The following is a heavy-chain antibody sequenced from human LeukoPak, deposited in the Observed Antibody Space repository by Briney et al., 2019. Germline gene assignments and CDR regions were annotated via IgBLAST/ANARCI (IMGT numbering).Heavy chain of an antibody. V-gene: IGHV4-59*01. Sequence: PSETLSLPCTVSGGSISSYYWSWIRQPPGKGLEWIGYISYSGSSNFNPSLKSRVTISVDTSKNQFSLKLSSVTAADTAVYYCAREGTAGTNLNWFDPWGQGTLVTVSS. J-gene: IGHJ5*02. CDR1: GGSISSYY. CDR3: AREGTAGTNLNWFDP. CDR2: ISYSGSS. D-gene: IGHD1-1*01.